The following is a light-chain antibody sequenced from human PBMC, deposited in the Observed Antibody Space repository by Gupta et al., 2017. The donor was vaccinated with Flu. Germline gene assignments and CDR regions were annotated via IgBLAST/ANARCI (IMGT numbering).Light chain of an antibody. J-gene: IGKJ5*01. CDR1: QSVRSY. Sequence: EIVLTQSPATLSLSPGERATLSCRASQSVRSYLAWYQQKPGQAPRLLIYDASNRATGIPARFSGSGSGTDFTLTISSREPEDFAVYYCQQRSNWPPITFGQGTRLEIK. CDR3: QQRSNWPPIT. CDR2: DAS. V-gene: IGKV3-11*01.